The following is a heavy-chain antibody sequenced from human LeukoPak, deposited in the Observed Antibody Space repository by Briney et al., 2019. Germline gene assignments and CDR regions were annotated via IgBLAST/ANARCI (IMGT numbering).Heavy chain of an antibody. CDR1: GFTFSSYA. V-gene: IGHV3-23*01. D-gene: IGHD3-16*02. J-gene: IGHJ4*02. CDR3: AKDMRLILTGPYDYVWGSYRSALDY. Sequence: HPGGSLRLSCAASGFTFSSYAMSWVRQAPGKGLEWVSAISGSGGSTYYADSVKGRFTISRDNSKNTLYLQMNSLRAEDTAVYYCAKDMRLILTGPYDYVWGSYRSALDYWGQGTLVTVSS. CDR2: ISGSGGST.